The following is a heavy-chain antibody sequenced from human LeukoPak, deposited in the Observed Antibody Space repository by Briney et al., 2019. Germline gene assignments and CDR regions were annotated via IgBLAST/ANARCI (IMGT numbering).Heavy chain of an antibody. D-gene: IGHD6-13*01. CDR2: IYSGGST. CDR1: GFAFSTYW. V-gene: IGHV3-53*01. Sequence: GGSLRLSCAASGFAFSTYWMSWVRQAPGKGLEWVSVIYSGGSTYYADSVKGRFTISRDNSKNTLYLQMNSLRAEDTAVYYCARAGRIAAAGPHFDYWGQGTLVTVSS. J-gene: IGHJ4*02. CDR3: ARAGRIAAAGPHFDY.